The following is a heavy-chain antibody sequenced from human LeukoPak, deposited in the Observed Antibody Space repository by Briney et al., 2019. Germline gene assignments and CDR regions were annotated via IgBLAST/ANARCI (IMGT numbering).Heavy chain of an antibody. V-gene: IGHV4-38-2*02. CDR2: IYHSGST. Sequence: SETLSLTCTVSGYSISSGYYWGWIRQPPGKGLEWIGSIYHSGSTYYNPSLKSRVTISVDTSKNQFSLKLSSVTAADTAVYYCARGLYGGVLGYWGQGTLVTVSS. CDR3: ARGLYGGVLGY. CDR1: GYSISSGYY. D-gene: IGHD4-23*01. J-gene: IGHJ4*02.